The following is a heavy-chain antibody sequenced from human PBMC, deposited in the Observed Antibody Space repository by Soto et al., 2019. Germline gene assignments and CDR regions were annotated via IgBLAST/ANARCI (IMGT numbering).Heavy chain of an antibody. D-gene: IGHD5-18*01. V-gene: IGHV1-46*01. CDR1: GYTFTSYY. J-gene: IGHJ6*02. CDR2: INPSGGST. CDR3: ARVGGYSYGFHYYYGMDV. Sequence: GASVKVSCKASGYTFTSYYMHWVRQAPGQGLEWMGIINPSGGSTSYAQKFQGRVTMTRDTSTSTAYMELRSLRSDDTAVYYCARVGGYSYGFHYYYGMDVWGQGTTVTVSS.